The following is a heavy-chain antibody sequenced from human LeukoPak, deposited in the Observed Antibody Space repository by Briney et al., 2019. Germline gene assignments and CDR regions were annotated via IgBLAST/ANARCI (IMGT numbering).Heavy chain of an antibody. Sequence: GGSLRLSCVASGFTFSSYAMYWVRQAPGKGLEWVAVISSGGSNKYYGDSVKGRFTISRDNSKDTLYLQMNSLRADDTAVYYCARDGITPPGIFNFDYWGQGTLVTVSS. J-gene: IGHJ4*02. CDR3: ARDGITPPGIFNFDY. CDR1: GFTFSSYA. CDR2: ISSGGSNK. D-gene: IGHD2-21*01. V-gene: IGHV3-30*03.